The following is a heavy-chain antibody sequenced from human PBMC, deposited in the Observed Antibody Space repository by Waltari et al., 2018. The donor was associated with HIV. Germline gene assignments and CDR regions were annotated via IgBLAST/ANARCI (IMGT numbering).Heavy chain of an antibody. CDR2: VDTSGTT. J-gene: IGHJ5*02. V-gene: IGHV4-61*02. Sequence: QVQLQESGPGLVKPSQTLSLTCTAPGRSISRVRYSWSWIRPPAGKGLEGIGRVDTSGTTNYNPSLKSRVTISVDTSKNQISLKMRSVTAADTAVYYCARVSLAGWFDPWGQGTLVTVSS. CDR1: GRSISRVRYS. D-gene: IGHD6-19*01. CDR3: ARVSLAGWFDP.